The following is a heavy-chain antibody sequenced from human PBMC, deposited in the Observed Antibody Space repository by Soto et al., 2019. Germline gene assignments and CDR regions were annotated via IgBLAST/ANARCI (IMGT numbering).Heavy chain of an antibody. Sequence: QMQLVQSGPEVKKPGTSVKVSCKASGLSFGTSTVQWVRQSRGQRLEWIGWIVVGSGNTNYAQKFQERVTITRDMSTTTAYMELSSLRSEDTAMYYCAAFRLDGDSGGFHYRNWQFDLWGRGTLVTVSS. CDR2: IVVGSGNT. CDR1: GLSFGTST. CDR3: AAFRLDGDSGGFHYRNWQFDL. V-gene: IGHV1-58*01. J-gene: IGHJ2*01. D-gene: IGHD3-22*01.